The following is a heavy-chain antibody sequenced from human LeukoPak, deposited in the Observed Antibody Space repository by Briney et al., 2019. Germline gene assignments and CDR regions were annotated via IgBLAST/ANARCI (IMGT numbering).Heavy chain of an antibody. CDR3: ARVTRGGRAVLEWLLPTEVTFDP. D-gene: IGHD3-3*01. V-gene: IGHV4-30-4*02. CDR2: IYYSGST. Sequence: SETLSLTCTVSGGSISSGDYYWSWIRQPPGKGLEWLGYIYYSGSTYYNPSPKSRVTISVDASKNQCSLKLSSVTAADTAVYYCARVTRGGRAVLEWLLPTEVTFDPWGQGTLVTVSS. CDR1: GGSISSGDYY. J-gene: IGHJ5*02.